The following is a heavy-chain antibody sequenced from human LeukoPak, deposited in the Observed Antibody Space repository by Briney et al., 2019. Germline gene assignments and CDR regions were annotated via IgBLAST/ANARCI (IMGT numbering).Heavy chain of an antibody. Sequence: SETLSLTCTVSGGSISSGSYYWGWIRQPPGKGLEWIGSIYYSGSTYYNPSLKSRVTISVDTSKNQFSLKLSSVTAADTAVYYCARQEIRYFQHWGQGTLVTVSS. CDR3: ARQEIRYFQH. J-gene: IGHJ1*01. CDR2: IYYSGST. CDR1: GGSISSGSYY. D-gene: IGHD5-24*01. V-gene: IGHV4-39*01.